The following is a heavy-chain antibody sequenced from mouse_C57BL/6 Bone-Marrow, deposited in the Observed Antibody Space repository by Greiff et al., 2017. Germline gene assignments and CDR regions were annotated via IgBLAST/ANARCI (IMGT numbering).Heavy chain of an antibody. CDR3: ARRGYSNHRYFDV. Sequence: EVQRVESEGGLVQPGSSMKLSCTASGFTFSDYYMAWVRQVPEKGLEWVANINYDGSSTYYLDSLKSRFIISRDNAKNILYLQMSSLKSEDTATYYCARRGYSNHRYFDVWGTGTTVTVSS. CDR1: GFTFSDYY. V-gene: IGHV5-16*01. J-gene: IGHJ1*03. D-gene: IGHD2-5*01. CDR2: INYDGSST.